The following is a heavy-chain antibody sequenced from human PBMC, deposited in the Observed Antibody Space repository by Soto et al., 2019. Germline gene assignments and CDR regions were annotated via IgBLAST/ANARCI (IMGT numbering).Heavy chain of an antibody. CDR1: GGSISSGIYY. J-gene: IGHJ3*02. D-gene: IGHD1-1*01. CDR2: IYDSGTT. CDR3: ATRNPGHDAFDI. V-gene: IGHV4-31*03. Sequence: QVQLQESGPGLVKPSQTLFLTCTVSGGSISSGIYYWTWIRQHPGKGLEWIGYIYDSGTTYYNPSLKSRLTVSLDTSKNQFSLKLSSVTAADTAVYYCATRNPGHDAFDIWGQGTMVTVSS.